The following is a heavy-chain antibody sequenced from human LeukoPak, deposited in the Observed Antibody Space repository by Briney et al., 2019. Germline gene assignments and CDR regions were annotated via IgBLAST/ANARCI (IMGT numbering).Heavy chain of an antibody. Sequence: GGSLRLSCAASGFTFSTYSMNWVRQAPGKGLEWVSSISSTSSYINYADSVKGRFTISRDNAQKSLYLQMNSLRAEDTAVYYCARVGYSSGWYFDYWGQGTLVTVSS. CDR3: ARVGYSSGWYFDY. CDR2: ISSTSSYI. V-gene: IGHV3-21*01. D-gene: IGHD6-19*01. CDR1: GFTFSTYS. J-gene: IGHJ4*02.